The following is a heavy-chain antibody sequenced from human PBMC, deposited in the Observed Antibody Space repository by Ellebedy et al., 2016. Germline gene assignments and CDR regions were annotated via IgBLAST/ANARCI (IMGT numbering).Heavy chain of an antibody. Sequence: SETLSLXXTVSGGSVDTYYWTWIRQSPGKGLEWIGYIYYSGSTHYNLSLKSRVTISLDASKNEFSLRLSSVTAADTAVYHCARVRRWSGELYYGMDVWGQGTTVTVSS. CDR2: IYYSGST. D-gene: IGHD3-10*01. J-gene: IGHJ6*02. CDR1: GGSVDTYY. V-gene: IGHV4-59*02. CDR3: ARVRRWSGELYYGMDV.